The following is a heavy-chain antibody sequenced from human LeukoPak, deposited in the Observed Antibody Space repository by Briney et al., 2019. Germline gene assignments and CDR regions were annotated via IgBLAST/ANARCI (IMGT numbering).Heavy chain of an antibody. CDR2: IYYSGST. CDR3: XXXXXTXXAPIYGMDV. CDR1: GGSISSYY. Sequence: SETLSLTCTVSGGSISSYYWSWIRQPPGKGLEWIGYIYYSGSTNYNPSLKSRVTMSVDTSKNQFSLKLSSVTAADTAVYYCXXXXXTXXAPIYGMDVWGQGTTVTVSS. V-gene: IGHV4-59*12. J-gene: IGHJ6*02.